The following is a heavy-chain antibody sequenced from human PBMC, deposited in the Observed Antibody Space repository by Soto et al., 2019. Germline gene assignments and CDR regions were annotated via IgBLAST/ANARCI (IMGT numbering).Heavy chain of an antibody. D-gene: IGHD2-8*01. J-gene: IGHJ4*02. CDR1: GFTFTTSA. Sequence: EVQLLESGGALVQPGGSLRLSCAASGFTFTTSAMSWVRQAPGKGLEWVSPLTGDGAYISYADSVKGRFTISRDNSQNTLYLQMNSLRADDTAIYYCARRMTAYFDFWGQGTLVTVSS. CDR2: LTGDGAYI. CDR3: ARRMTAYFDF. V-gene: IGHV3-23*01.